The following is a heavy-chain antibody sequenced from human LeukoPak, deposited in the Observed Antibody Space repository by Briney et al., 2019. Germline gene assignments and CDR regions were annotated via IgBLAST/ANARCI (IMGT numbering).Heavy chain of an antibody. CDR1: GGSISSSSYY. V-gene: IGHV4-39*07. Sequence: PSETLSLTCTVSGGSISSSSYYWGWIRQPPGKGLEWIGHIYYGGSTYYNPSLKSRVTISVDTSKNQFSLKLSSVTAADTAVYYCARDLGTGFDIWGQGTMVTVSS. CDR2: IYYGGST. CDR3: ARDLGTGFDI. D-gene: IGHD3-16*01. J-gene: IGHJ3*02.